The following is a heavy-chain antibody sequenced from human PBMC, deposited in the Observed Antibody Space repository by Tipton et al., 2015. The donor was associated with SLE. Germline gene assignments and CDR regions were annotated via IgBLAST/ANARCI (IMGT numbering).Heavy chain of an antibody. CDR1: GGSSTDY. J-gene: IGHJ4*02. V-gene: IGHV4-34*01. CDR2: INHSGST. D-gene: IGHD6-13*01. Sequence: TLSLTCAVYGGSSTDYWSWIRQPPGKGLEWIGEINHSGSTNYSPSLKSRVTLSVEASNNQFSLNLSSVTAAETAVYFCARRRAAAGNFDYWGQGTLVTVSS. CDR3: ARRRAAAGNFDY.